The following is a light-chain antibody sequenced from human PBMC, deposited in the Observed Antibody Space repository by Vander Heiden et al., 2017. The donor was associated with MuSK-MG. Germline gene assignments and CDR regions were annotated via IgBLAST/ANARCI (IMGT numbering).Light chain of an antibody. V-gene: IGKV3-20*01. CDR2: SAS. J-gene: IGKJ2*01. Sequence: LLTQSPGTLSLSPGERATLSCRASQSVSSSYLNWYQQKPGQAPRLLMYSASSRATGIPDRFSGSGSGTDFTLTISRLEPEEFAVYYCQQYGSSPTFGQGTKLEIK. CDR1: QSVSSSY. CDR3: QQYGSSPT.